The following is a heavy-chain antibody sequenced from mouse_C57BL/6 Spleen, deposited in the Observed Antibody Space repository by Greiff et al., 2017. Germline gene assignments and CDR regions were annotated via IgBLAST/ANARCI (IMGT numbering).Heavy chain of an antibody. J-gene: IGHJ2*01. V-gene: IGHV3-8*01. CDR3: ASSRYDYAFDY. CDR1: GYSITSDY. CDR2: ISYSGST. Sequence: EVKVVESGPGLAKPSQTLSLTCSVTGYSITSDYWNWIRKFPGNKLEYMGYISYSGSTYYNPSLKSRISITRDTSKNQYYLQLNSVTTEDTATYXCASSRYDYAFDYWGQGTTLTVSS. D-gene: IGHD2-4*01.